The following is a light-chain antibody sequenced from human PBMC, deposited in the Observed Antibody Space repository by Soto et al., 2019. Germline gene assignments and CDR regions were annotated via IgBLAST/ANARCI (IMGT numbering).Light chain of an antibody. V-gene: IGLV1-40*01. J-gene: IGLJ1*01. CDR2: TNT. CDR3: QSYDSSLSSYV. Sequence: QSVLTQPPSVSGAPGQRVTISCTGGSSNFGAGYDVHWYQQLPGTAPKLLIYTNTNRPSGVPDRFSGSKSGTSASLAITGLQAEHEADYYCQSYDSSLSSYVLGDVTKVTV. CDR1: SSNFGAGYD.